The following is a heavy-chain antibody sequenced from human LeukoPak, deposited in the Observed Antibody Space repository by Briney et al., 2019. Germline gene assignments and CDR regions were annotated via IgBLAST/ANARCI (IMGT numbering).Heavy chain of an antibody. Sequence: GASVKVSCKASGYTFTSYGISWVRQAPGQGLEWMGWISAYNGNTNYAQKLQGRVTMTTDTSTSTAYMELRSLRSDDTAVYYCAKMAWDDYDILTGYYPTDHYYGMDVWGQGTTVTVSS. CDR3: AKMAWDDYDILTGYYPTDHYYGMDV. J-gene: IGHJ6*02. V-gene: IGHV1-18*01. CDR1: GYTFTSYG. CDR2: ISAYNGNT. D-gene: IGHD3-9*01.